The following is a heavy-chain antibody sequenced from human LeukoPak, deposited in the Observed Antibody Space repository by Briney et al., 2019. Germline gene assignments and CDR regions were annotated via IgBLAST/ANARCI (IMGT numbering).Heavy chain of an antibody. CDR2: ISGDGTRT. D-gene: IGHD3-16*01. CDR3: AKWPEGAMDYFDY. Sequence: GGSLRLSCAASGFSFSSYAMTWARQAPVKGLEWVSAISGDGTRTYYADSVKGRFTISRDNSKNTLYLEMSSLRVENTAIYYCAKWPEGAMDYFDYWGQGTLVTVSS. J-gene: IGHJ4*02. CDR1: GFSFSSYA. V-gene: IGHV3-23*01.